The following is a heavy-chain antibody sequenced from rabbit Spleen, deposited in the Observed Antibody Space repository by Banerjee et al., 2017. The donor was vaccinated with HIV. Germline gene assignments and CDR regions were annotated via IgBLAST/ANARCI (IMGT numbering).Heavy chain of an antibody. D-gene: IGHD4-2*01. CDR1: GFSFSSYYY. CDR2: INTYTGKA. Sequence: QSLEESGGGLVQPEGSLTLTCTASGFSFSSYYYMCWVRQAPGKGLEWIACINTYTGKAVYATWANGRFTISRTSSTTVTLQMTSLTAADTATYFCARYGGSGNANGINLWGPGTLVTVS. CDR3: ARYGGSGNANGINL. V-gene: IGHV1S40*01. J-gene: IGHJ4*01.